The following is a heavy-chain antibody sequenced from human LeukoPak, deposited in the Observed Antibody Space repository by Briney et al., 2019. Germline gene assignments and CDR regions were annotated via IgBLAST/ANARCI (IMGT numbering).Heavy chain of an antibody. D-gene: IGHD4-17*01. CDR1: GFTFSSYA. J-gene: IGHJ4*02. CDR3: AKDGQGYGDFNY. Sequence: GGSLRLSCAASGFTFSSYAMHWVRQAPGKGLEWVAVISYDGSNKYYADSVKGRFTISRDNSKNTLYLQMNSLRAEDMAVYYCAKDGQGYGDFNYWGQGTLVTVSS. V-gene: IGHV3-30-3*01. CDR2: ISYDGSNK.